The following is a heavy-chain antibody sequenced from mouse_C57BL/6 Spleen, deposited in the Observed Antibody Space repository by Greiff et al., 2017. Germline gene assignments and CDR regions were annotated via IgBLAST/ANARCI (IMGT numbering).Heavy chain of an antibody. Sequence: EVQLQESGPGLVKPSQSLSLTCSVTGYSITSGYYWNWIRQFPGNKLEWMGYISYDGSNNYNPSLKNRISITRDTSKNQFFLKLNSVTTEDTATYYCARFSNYYGSSYGVGWYFDVWGTGTTVTVSA. CDR2: ISYDGSN. CDR1: GYSITSGYY. D-gene: IGHD1-1*01. J-gene: IGHJ1*03. V-gene: IGHV3-6*01. CDR3: ARFSNYYGSSYGVGWYFDV.